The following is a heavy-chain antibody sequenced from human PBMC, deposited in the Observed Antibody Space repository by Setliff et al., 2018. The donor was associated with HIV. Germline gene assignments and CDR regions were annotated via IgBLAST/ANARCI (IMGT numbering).Heavy chain of an antibody. CDR1: GFILRNYY. J-gene: IGHJ4*02. Sequence: PGGSLRLSCAASGFILRNYYMDWVRQAPGKGLEWVGRTRNKANGYITEYGASVQGRLTISRDNSKDSLSLQMNNLKAEDTAVYYCVRAAAGLDIWSQGIRVTVSS. V-gene: IGHV3-72*01. CDR2: TRNKANGYIT. CDR3: VRAAAGLDI.